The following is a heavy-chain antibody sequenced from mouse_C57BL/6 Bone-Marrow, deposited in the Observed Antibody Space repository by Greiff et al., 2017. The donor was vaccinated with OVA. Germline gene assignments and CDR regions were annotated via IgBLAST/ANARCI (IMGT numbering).Heavy chain of an antibody. CDR1: GYTFTDYT. CDR3: ARRGGGYDLNYFDY. J-gene: IGHJ2*01. V-gene: IGHV1-18*01. CDR2: INPNNGGT. D-gene: IGHD2-2*01. Sequence: VQLQQSGPELVKPGASVKIPCKASGYTFTDYTMDWVKQSHGKSLEWIGDINPNNGGTIYNQKFKGKATLTVDKSSSTAYMELRSLTSEDTSVYYCARRGGGYDLNYFDYWGQGTTLTVSS.